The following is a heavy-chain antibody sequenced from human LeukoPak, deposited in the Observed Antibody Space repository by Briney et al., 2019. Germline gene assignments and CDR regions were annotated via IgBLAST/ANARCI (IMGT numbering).Heavy chain of an antibody. J-gene: IGHJ4*02. Sequence: PGGSLRLSCAASGFTVSYNYMSWVRQAPGKGLEWVSVIYSGGSTYYADSVKGRFTISRDNSKNTLYLQMNSLRAEDTAVYYCARDGPHYFGSGSPLDYWGRGTLVTVSS. CDR1: GFTVSYNY. CDR2: IYSGGST. V-gene: IGHV3-53*01. D-gene: IGHD3-10*01. CDR3: ARDGPHYFGSGSPLDY.